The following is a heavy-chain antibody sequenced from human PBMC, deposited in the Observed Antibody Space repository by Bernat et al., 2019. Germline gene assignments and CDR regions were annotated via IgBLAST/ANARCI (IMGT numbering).Heavy chain of an antibody. Sequence: QVQLVESGGGVVQPGRSLRLSCAASGFTFSSYGMHWVRQAPGKGLEWVAVISYDGSNKYYADSVKGRFTISRDNSKNTLYLQMNSLRAEDTAVYYCAKELCRRSYYGSGSRWGYGMDVWGQGTTVTVSS. D-gene: IGHD3-10*01. CDR1: GFTFSSYG. CDR2: ISYDGSNK. CDR3: AKELCRRSYYGSGSRWGYGMDV. J-gene: IGHJ6*02. V-gene: IGHV3-30*18.